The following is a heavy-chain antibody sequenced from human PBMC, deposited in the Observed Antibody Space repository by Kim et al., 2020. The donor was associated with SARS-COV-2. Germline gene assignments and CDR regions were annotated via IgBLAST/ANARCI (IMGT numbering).Heavy chain of an antibody. CDR1: GYTFTSYY. CDR2: INPSGGST. Sequence: ASVKVSCKASGYTFTSYYMHWVRQAPGQGLEWMGIINPSGGSTSYAQKFQGGVTMTRDTSTSTVYMELSSLRSEDTAVYYCARSSGYSSTREWWFDPWGQGTLVTVSS. CDR3: ARSSGYSSTREWWFDP. J-gene: IGHJ5*02. V-gene: IGHV1-46*01. D-gene: IGHD6-13*01.